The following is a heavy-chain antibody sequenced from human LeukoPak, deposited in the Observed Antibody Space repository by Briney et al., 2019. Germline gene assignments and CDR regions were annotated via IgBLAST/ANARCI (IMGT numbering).Heavy chain of an antibody. Sequence: SETLSLTCAVSGASLSGYYWNWIRQPPGKGLEWIGEINDFGTTNYNSSLRSRLTMSVDLSKKQFSLYLTSVTAADTAVYYCTRDRSGDNQGSLLPGFDPWGQGTLVTVSS. CDR2: INDFGTT. CDR3: TRDRSGDNQGSLLPGFDP. J-gene: IGHJ5*02. CDR1: GASLSGYY. D-gene: IGHD5-18*01. V-gene: IGHV4-34*01.